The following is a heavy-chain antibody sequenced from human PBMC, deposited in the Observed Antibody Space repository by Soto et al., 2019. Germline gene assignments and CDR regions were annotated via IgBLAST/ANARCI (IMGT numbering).Heavy chain of an antibody. CDR1: GYTFTSYG. D-gene: IGHD2-2*01. CDR2: ISSYNGNT. V-gene: IGHV1-18*04. J-gene: IGHJ5*02. CDR3: ARGPRYCSSTSCFSGVTWFDP. Sequence: ASVKVSCKASGYTFTSYGISWVRQAPGQGLEWMGWISSYNGNTNYAQKVQGRVTMTTDTSTSTTYMELRSLRSDDTAVYYCARGPRYCSSTSCFSGVTWFDPWGQGALVTVSS.